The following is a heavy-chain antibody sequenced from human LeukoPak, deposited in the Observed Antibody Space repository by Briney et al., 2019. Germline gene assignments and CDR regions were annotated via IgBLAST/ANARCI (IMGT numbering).Heavy chain of an antibody. CDR3: ARGIVVVPAAIGHY. V-gene: IGHV1-2*02. J-gene: IGHJ4*02. CDR1: GYTFTGYY. CDR2: INPNSGGT. D-gene: IGHD2-2*02. Sequence: GASVKVSCRASGYTFTGYYMHWVRQAPGQGLEWMGWINPNSGGTNYAQKFQGRVTMTRDTSISTAYMELSRLRSDDTAVYYCARGIVVVPAAIGHYWGQGTLVTVSS.